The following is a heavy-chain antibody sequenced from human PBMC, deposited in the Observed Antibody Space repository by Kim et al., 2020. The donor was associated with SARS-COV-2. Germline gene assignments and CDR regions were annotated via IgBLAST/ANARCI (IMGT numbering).Heavy chain of an antibody. CDR1: GFTFSSYA. J-gene: IGHJ6*03. CDR3: ARDGERSTIFGVVNGIFNYYYYMDV. D-gene: IGHD3-3*01. V-gene: IGHV3-64*01. CDR2: ISSNGGST. Sequence: GGSLRLSCAASGFTFSSYAMHWVRQAPGKGLEYVSAISSNGGSTYYANSVKGRFTISRDNSKNTLYLQMGSLRAEDMAVYYCARDGERSTIFGVVNGIFNYYYYMDVWGKGTTVTVSS.